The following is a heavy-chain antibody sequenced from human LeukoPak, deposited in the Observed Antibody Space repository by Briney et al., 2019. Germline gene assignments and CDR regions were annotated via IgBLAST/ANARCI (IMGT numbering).Heavy chain of an antibody. D-gene: IGHD3-9*01. Sequence: PSQTLSLTCTVSGGSISSGDYYWSWIRQPPGTGLEWIGYIYYSGSTNYNPSLKSRVTISVDTSKNQFSLKLSSVTAADTAVYYCARGSPPYDILTGSYPYYFDYWGQGTLVTVSS. CDR1: GGSISSGDYY. CDR2: IYYSGST. CDR3: ARGSPPYDILTGSYPYYFDY. V-gene: IGHV4-61*08. J-gene: IGHJ4*02.